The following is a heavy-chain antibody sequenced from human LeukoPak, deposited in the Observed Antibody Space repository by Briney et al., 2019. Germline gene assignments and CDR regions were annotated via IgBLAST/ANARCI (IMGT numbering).Heavy chain of an antibody. V-gene: IGHV3-72*01. D-gene: IGHD6-19*01. CDR2: TRNKANGYTT. J-gene: IGHJ6*02. CDR3: AREGGSSGWLYYYYGMDV. Sequence: GGSLRLSCAASGFTFSSYAMSWVRQAPGKGLEWVGRTRNKANGYTTEYAASVKGRFTISRDDSKNSLYLQMNSLKTEDTAVYYCAREGGSSGWLYYYYGMDVWGQGTTVTVSS. CDR1: GFTFSSYA.